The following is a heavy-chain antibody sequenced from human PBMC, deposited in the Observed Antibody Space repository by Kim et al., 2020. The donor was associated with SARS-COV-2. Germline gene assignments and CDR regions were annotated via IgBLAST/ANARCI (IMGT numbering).Heavy chain of an antibody. Sequence: NTKLSQKFQGRVTITRDTAASTACMELTSLRSEDTSIYYCARGSGWAFDYWGQGTLVTVAS. J-gene: IGHJ4*02. V-gene: IGHV1-3*01. D-gene: IGHD6-19*01. CDR2: NT. CDR3: ARGSGWAFDY.